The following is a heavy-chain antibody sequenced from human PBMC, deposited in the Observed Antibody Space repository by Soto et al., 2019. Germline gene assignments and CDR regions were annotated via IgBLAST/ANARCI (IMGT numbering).Heavy chain of an antibody. J-gene: IGHJ4*02. CDR3: ARGFLDYGGNLYYFDY. V-gene: IGHV4-59*01. CDR1: GGSISSYY. Sequence: QVQLQESGPGLVKPSETLSLTCTVSGGSISSYYWSWIRQPPGKGLEWIGYIYYSGGTNYNPSLKSRVTISVDTSKNQFSLKLSSVTAADTAVYYCARGFLDYGGNLYYFDYGGQGTLVTVSS. D-gene: IGHD4-17*01. CDR2: IYYSGGT.